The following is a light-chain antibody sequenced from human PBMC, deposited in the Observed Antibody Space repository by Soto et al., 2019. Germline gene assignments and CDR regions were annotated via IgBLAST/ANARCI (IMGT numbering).Light chain of an antibody. V-gene: IGLV2-8*01. Sequence: QSVLTQPPSASGSPGQSVTISCTGTSSDVGYYDYVSWYQQHPGKAPKLVIYEVTKRPSGVPDRVSASKSGNKASLTVSGLRAEDEADYYCSSYAGSKNFVFGSGTKVTVL. J-gene: IGLJ1*01. CDR3: SSYAGSKNFV. CDR2: EVT. CDR1: SSDVGYYDY.